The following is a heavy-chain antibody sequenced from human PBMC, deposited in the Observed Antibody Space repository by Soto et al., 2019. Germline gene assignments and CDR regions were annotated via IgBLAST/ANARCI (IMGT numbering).Heavy chain of an antibody. V-gene: IGHV3-21*01. D-gene: IGHD3-22*01. CDR1: GFTFSSYS. J-gene: IGHJ4*02. CDR3: ARDRTPSSSGYYYNY. Sequence: PGGSLRLSCAASGFTFSSYSMNWVRQAPGKGLEWVSSISSSSSYIYYADSVKGRFTISRDNAKNSLYLQMNSLRAEDTAVYYCARDRTPSSSGYYYNYWGQGTLVTVSS. CDR2: ISSSSSYI.